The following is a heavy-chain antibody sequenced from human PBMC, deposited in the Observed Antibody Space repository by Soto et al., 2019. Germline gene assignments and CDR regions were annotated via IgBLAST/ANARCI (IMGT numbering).Heavy chain of an antibody. CDR1: GGSFSGYY. D-gene: IGHD6-6*01. CDR3: ARDLMSSSDDYFYYYGMDV. J-gene: IGHJ6*02. V-gene: IGHV4-34*01. Sequence: SETLSLTCAVYGGSFSGYYWSWIRQPPGKGLEWIGEINHSGSTNYNPSLKSRVTMSVDTSKNQFSLKLSSVTAADTAVYYCARDLMSSSDDYFYYYGMDVWGQGTTVTVSS. CDR2: INHSGST.